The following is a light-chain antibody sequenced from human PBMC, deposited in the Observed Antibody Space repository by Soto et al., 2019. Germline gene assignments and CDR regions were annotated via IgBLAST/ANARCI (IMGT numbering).Light chain of an antibody. CDR1: QGVTAW. J-gene: IGKJ1*01. Sequence: DFQMTHSPSTLSASHGPSHSGNFRASQGVTAWLAWYQQKPGKAPKFLIYKASSLETGVPSRFSGSGSGTEFTLTISSLQPDDFATYYCQQYYSYWTFGQGTKVDI. CDR2: KAS. CDR3: QQYYSYWT. V-gene: IGKV1-5*03.